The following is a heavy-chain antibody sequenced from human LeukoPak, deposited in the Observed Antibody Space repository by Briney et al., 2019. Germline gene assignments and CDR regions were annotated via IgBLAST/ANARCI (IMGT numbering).Heavy chain of an antibody. V-gene: IGHV3-23*01. CDR2: ISGSGDKT. Sequence: GGSLRLSCAASGFSLSTYALSWVRQAPGGGLEWVAAISGSGDKTYHADSVKGRFTISKDNSENRLSLQMDSLRAEDTAVYFCAKDTTAWWYHRAYMNVWGKGTTVTVSS. CDR1: GFSLSTYA. J-gene: IGHJ6*03. CDR3: AKDTTAWWYHRAYMNV. D-gene: IGHD2-15*01.